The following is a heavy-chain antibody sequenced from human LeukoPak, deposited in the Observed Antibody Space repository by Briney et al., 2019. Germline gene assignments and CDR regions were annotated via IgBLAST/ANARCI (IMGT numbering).Heavy chain of an antibody. Sequence: GGSLRLSCAASGFTFSSYSMNWVRQAPGKGLEWVSSISSSSSYIYYADSVKGRFTISRDNSKNTLYLQMNSLRAEDTAVYYCAKDRANFGYWGQGTLVTVSS. CDR2: ISSSSSYI. CDR1: GFTFSSYS. V-gene: IGHV3-21*04. CDR3: AKDRANFGY. J-gene: IGHJ4*02.